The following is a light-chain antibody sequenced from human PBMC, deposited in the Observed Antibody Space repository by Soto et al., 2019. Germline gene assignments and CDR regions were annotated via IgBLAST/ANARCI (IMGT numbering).Light chain of an antibody. V-gene: IGLV2-23*02. J-gene: IGLJ1*01. CDR1: SSDVGTYNL. CDR2: EVT. CDR3: CSYAGSSSSI. Sequence: QSLLTQPASVSGFPGQSITISCSGTSSDVGTYNLVSWYQQYPGKAPRLMIYEVTKRPSGVSNRFSGSKSGNTASLTISGLQPEDEADYYCCSYAGSSSSIFGTGTKVTVL.